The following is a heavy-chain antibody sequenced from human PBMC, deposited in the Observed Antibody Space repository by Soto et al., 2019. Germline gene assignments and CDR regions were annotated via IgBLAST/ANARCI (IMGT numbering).Heavy chain of an antibody. CDR1: GYTFSNYG. CDR3: ARDGSGHGKMGRYYYYGMDV. Sequence: QVQLVQSGAEVKKPGASVKVSCKASGYTFSNYGISWVRQAPGQGLEWMGWISADNGITKFIEKVQGRVTMTTDTSTSTTYMELRSLRSDDTAVYYCARDGSGHGKMGRYYYYGMDVWGQGTTVTVSS. CDR2: ISADNGIT. J-gene: IGHJ6*02. V-gene: IGHV1-18*01. D-gene: IGHD5-12*01.